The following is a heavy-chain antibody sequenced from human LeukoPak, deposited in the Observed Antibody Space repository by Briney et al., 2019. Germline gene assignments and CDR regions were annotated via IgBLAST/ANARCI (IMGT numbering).Heavy chain of an antibody. CDR2: IYPGDSDT. CDR3: AKRAEVYSPVYS. J-gene: IGHJ5*01. CDR1: VCCFSISL. Sequence: GESLKVSCEGSVCCFSISLICRGRQMPGKGLEWMGIIYPGDSDTRYSPSFQGQVTISADKSISTAYLQWSSLKASDTAIYSCAKRAEVYSPVYSRGQGTLVTVSS. D-gene: IGHD4-11*01. V-gene: IGHV5-51*01.